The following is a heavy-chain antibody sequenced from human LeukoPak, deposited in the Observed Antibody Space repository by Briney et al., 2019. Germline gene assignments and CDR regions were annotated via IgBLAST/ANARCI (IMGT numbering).Heavy chain of an antibody. Sequence: PGASLRLSCAASGFTVSSNYMSWVRQAPGKGLEWVSVIYSGGSTYYADSVKGRFTISRDNTKNTLYLQMNSLRAEDTAVYYCASPFLAVNSYYYYMDVWVKGTTVTVSS. V-gene: IGHV3-66*02. J-gene: IGHJ6*03. CDR3: ASPFLAVNSYYYYMDV. CDR1: GFTVSSNY. CDR2: IYSGGST. D-gene: IGHD3-3*01.